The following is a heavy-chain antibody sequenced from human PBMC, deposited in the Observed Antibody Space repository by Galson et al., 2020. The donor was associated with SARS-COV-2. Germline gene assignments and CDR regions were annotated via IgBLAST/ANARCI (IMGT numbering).Heavy chain of an antibody. D-gene: IGHD2-21*02. J-gene: IGHJ5*01. CDR1: GDSISGSTYY. CDR2: IYYTEHS. CDR3: ARLGPPRASCGGDCYSHWIDS. Sequence: ASETLSLTCTVSGDSISGSTYYWGWIRQPPGKGLEWIGSIYYTEHSYYTPSLKSRVTMSVDTSRNQFYLNVRSVTGADTAVYHCARLGPPRASCGGDCYSHWIDSWGQGTLVSVSS. V-gene: IGHV4-39*01.